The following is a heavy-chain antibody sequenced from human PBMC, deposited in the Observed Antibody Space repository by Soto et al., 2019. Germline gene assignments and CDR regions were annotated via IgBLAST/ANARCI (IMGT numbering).Heavy chain of an antibody. CDR2: IYDSGST. J-gene: IGHJ4*02. CDR3: SRDYYDSGVDY. CDR1: GGSISSSNYY. Sequence: PSETLSLTCTVSGGSISSSNYYWGWIRQPPGKGLEWIGSIYDSGSTYYNPSLKSRVTISVDTSKNQFSLKLSSVTAADTAVYYCSRDYYDSGVDYWGQGTLVTVSS. V-gene: IGHV4-39*02. D-gene: IGHD3-22*01.